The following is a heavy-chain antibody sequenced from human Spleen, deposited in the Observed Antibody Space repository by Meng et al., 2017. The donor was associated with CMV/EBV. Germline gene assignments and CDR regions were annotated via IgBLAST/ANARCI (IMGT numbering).Heavy chain of an antibody. D-gene: IGHD1-14*01. Sequence: GESLKISCAASGFTFDDYAMHWVRQAPGKGLEWVSLISWDGGSTYYADSVKGRFTISRDNSKNTLYLQMNSLEIEDTAVYYCARGRNTWNYFDFWGQGTLVTVSS. J-gene: IGHJ4*02. CDR3: ARGRNTWNYFDF. V-gene: IGHV3-43D*03. CDR2: ISWDGGST. CDR1: GFTFDDYA.